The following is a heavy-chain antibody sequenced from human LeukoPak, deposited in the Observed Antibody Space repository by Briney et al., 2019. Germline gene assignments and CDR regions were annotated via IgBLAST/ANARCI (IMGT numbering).Heavy chain of an antibody. CDR3: ARHSYPGAVAGLDY. CDR1: GGSINSYY. CDR2: IYYSGST. Sequence: SETLSLTCTVSGGSINSYYWSWIRQPPGKGLEWIGYIYYSGSTNYNPSLKSRVTISVDTSKNQFSLKLSSVTAADTAVYYCARHSYPGAVAGLDYWGQGTLVTVSS. J-gene: IGHJ4*02. V-gene: IGHV4-59*08. D-gene: IGHD6-19*01.